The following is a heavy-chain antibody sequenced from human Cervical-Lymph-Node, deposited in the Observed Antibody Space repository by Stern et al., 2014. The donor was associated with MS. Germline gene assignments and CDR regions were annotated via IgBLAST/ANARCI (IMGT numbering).Heavy chain of an antibody. CDR1: GASIGSGGFL. J-gene: IGHJ4*02. CDR2: IYYSGTT. D-gene: IGHD5-12*01. Sequence: VQLEESGPGLVQPSQTLSLTCTVSGASIGSGGFLWTWIRQHPGKGLEGIGYIYYSGTTSSKSVHKRRVTHSVNTSTKHHHIKMSSVTAADAAVYYCARQMGSGYDPTFDYWGQGALVTVSS. V-gene: IGHV4-31*02. CDR3: ARQMGSGYDPTFDY.